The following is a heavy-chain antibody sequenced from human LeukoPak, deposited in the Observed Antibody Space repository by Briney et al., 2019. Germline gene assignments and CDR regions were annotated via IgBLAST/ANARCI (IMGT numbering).Heavy chain of an antibody. D-gene: IGHD2-2*01. Sequence: SETLSLTCTVSGGSITSGGYYWSWIRQPPGKGLEWIGYIYYSGSTNYYPSLKSRVTISVDTSKNQFSLKLSSVTAADTAVYYCARHEGPAADHFDYWGQGTLVTVSS. CDR1: GGSITSGGYY. J-gene: IGHJ4*02. V-gene: IGHV4-61*08. CDR2: IYYSGST. CDR3: ARHEGPAADHFDY.